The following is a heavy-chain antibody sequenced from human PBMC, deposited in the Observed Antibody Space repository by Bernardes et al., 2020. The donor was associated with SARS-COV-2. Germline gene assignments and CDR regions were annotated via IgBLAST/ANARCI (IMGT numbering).Heavy chain of an antibody. Sequence: GGSLRLSCAVSEFSFSSYAMSWVRQAPGKGLEWVSIIGGSGGNTYYADSVKGRFTISRDNSKNMLYLQMNSLRADDTAVYYCAKDRYCSGGSCFSDLWGQGTLVTVSS. CDR2: IGGSGGNT. CDR1: EFSFSSYA. CDR3: AKDRYCSGGSCFSDL. V-gene: IGHV3-23*01. J-gene: IGHJ4*02. D-gene: IGHD2-15*01.